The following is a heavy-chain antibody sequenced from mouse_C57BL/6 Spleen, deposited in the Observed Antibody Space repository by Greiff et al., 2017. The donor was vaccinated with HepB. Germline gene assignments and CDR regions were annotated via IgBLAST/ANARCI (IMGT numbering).Heavy chain of an antibody. V-gene: IGHV1-64*01. CDR2: IHPNSGST. J-gene: IGHJ3*01. D-gene: IGHD1-1*01. Sequence: VQLQQPGAELVKPGASVKLSCKASGYTFPSYWMHWVKQRPGQGLEWIGMIHPNSGSTNYNEKFKSKATLTVDKSSSTAYMQLSSLTSEDSAVYYCAREDYGSSYEFAYWGQGTLVTVSA. CDR3: AREDYGSSYEFAY. CDR1: GYTFPSYW.